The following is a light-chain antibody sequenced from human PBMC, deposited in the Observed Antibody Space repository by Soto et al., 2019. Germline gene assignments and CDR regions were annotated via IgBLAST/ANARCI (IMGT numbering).Light chain of an antibody. Sequence: EVVLTQSPVPLSLSPGERATLSCRASQSFRGLLAWYQQKPGQAPRLLIYDAYNRATGIPPRFSGSGSGTDFTLNISSLEPEDSAVYYCQQRHMWPITFGQGTRLEIK. J-gene: IGKJ5*01. V-gene: IGKV3-11*01. CDR3: QQRHMWPIT. CDR1: QSFRGL. CDR2: DAY.